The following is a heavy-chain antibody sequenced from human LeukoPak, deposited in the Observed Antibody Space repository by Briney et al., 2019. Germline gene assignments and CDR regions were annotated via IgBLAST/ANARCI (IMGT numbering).Heavy chain of an antibody. CDR3: ARGGDSSGYHYSLPLDY. Sequence: GESLKISCKGSGYTFTSYGISWVRQAPGQGLEWMGWISAYNGNTNYAQKLQGRVTMTTDTSTSTAYMELRSLRSDDTAVYYCARGGDSSGYHYSLPLDYWGQGTLVTVSS. CDR2: ISAYNGNT. V-gene: IGHV1-18*01. J-gene: IGHJ4*02. D-gene: IGHD3-22*01. CDR1: GYTFTSYG.